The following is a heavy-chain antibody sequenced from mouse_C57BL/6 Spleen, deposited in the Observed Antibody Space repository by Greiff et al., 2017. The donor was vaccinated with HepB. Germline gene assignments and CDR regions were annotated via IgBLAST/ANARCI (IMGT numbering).Heavy chain of an antibody. D-gene: IGHD4-1*01. V-gene: IGHV1-52*01. CDR3: ASGNWDWYFDV. J-gene: IGHJ1*03. CDR2: IDPSDSET. Sequence: QVQLQQPGAELVRPGSSVKLSCKASGYTFTSYWMHWVKQRPIQGLEWIGNIDPSDSETHYNQKFKDKATLTVDKSSSTAYMQLSSLTSEDSAVYYCASGNWDWYFDVWGTGTTVTVSS. CDR1: GYTFTSYW.